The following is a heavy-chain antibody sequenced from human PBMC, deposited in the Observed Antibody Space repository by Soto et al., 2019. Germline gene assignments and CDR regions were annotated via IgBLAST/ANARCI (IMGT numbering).Heavy chain of an antibody. CDR3: AREAQIVGVTSRFGP. V-gene: IGHV3-48*01. Sequence: GGSLRLSSAASGVTFSSYSMNWVRQAPGKGLEWVSYISSSSSTIYYADSVKGRFTISRDNAKNSLYLQMNSLRAEDTAVYYCAREAQIVGVTSRFGPWGQGTLVTVS. CDR2: ISSSSSTI. J-gene: IGHJ5*02. D-gene: IGHD1-26*01. CDR1: GVTFSSYS.